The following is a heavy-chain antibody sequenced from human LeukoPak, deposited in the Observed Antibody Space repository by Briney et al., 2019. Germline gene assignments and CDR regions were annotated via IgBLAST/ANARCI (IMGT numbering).Heavy chain of an antibody. CDR3: ARDACGGTCYQYYFDY. J-gene: IGHJ4*02. V-gene: IGHV3-30-3*01. Sequence: QSGGSLRLSCAASGFTFSSYAMQWVRQAPGKGLEWVAIISYDGSNKYYADSVKGRFTISRDNSKNTLYLQMNSLRGEDTAVYYCARDACGGTCYQYYFDYWGQGTLVTVSS. CDR2: ISYDGSNK. CDR1: GFTFSSYA. D-gene: IGHD2-15*01.